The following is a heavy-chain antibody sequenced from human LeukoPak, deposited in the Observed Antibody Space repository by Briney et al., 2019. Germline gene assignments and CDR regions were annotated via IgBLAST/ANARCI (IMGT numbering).Heavy chain of an antibody. D-gene: IGHD2-2*01. CDR2: IKEDGTES. CDR1: GFTFSSYW. V-gene: IGHV3-7*04. Sequence: PGGSLRLSCAASGFTFSSYWMTWVRQAPGKGLEWAANIKEDGTESFYVDSVKGRFTISRDNAKSSLFLQMNSLTDEDTAVYYCARVGSSRPFDNWGQGALVTVSS. J-gene: IGHJ4*02. CDR3: ARVGSSRPFDN.